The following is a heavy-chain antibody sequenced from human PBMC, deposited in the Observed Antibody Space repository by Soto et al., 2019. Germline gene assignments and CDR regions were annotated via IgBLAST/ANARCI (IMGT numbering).Heavy chain of an antibody. V-gene: IGHV4-34*01. CDR1: GGSFSGYY. J-gene: IGHJ4*02. CDR2: INHSGST. D-gene: IGHD5-12*01. CDR3: ARGVATVVTSYFEY. Sequence: QVQLQQWGAGLLKPSETLSLTCAVYGGSFSGYYWSWIRQPPGKGLEWIGEINHSGSTNYNPSLKSRVTISVDTSKNQFSLKLSSVTAADTAVYYCARGVATVVTSYFEYWGQGTLVTVSS.